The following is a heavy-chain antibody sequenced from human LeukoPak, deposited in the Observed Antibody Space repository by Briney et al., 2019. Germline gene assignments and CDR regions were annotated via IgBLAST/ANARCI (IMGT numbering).Heavy chain of an antibody. Sequence: SETLSLTCTVSGGSISSYYWSWIRQPPGKGLEWIGYIYYSGSTNYNPSLKSRVTISVDTSKNQFSLKLNSVTAADTAVYYCARHRGPRYYYYGMDVWGQGTTVTVSS. CDR2: IYYSGST. CDR1: GGSISSYY. J-gene: IGHJ6*02. V-gene: IGHV4-59*08. CDR3: ARHRGPRYYYYGMDV.